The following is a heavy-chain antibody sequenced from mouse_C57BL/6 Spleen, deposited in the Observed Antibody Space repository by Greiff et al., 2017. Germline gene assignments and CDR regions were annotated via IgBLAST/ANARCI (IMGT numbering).Heavy chain of an antibody. V-gene: IGHV1-9*01. CDR2: FLPGSGST. Sequence: QVQLKESGAELMKPGASVKLSCKATGYTFTGYWIEWVKQRSGHGLEWIGEFLPGSGSTNYNEKFKGKATFTADTSSNTAYMQLSNLTTEDSAIDNSEKGNNDYDVRYVDVWGTGTTVTVSS. D-gene: IGHD2-4*01. CDR1: GYTFTGYW. CDR3: EKGNNDYDVRYVDV. J-gene: IGHJ1*03.